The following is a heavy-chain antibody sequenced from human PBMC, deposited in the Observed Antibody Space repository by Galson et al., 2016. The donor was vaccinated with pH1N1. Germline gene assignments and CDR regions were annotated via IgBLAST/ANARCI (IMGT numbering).Heavy chain of an antibody. J-gene: IGHJ4*02. V-gene: IGHV1-46*01. CDR3: ARDLMGGTYAADY. CDR1: GYTFTTQY. Sequence: SVKVSCKASGYTFTTQYVNWVRQAPGQGLEWLGVIDPSGGSTTYAQKFQGRVTVTRDSSATTAYMELSSLTFEDTAVYYCARDLMGGTYAADYWGQGTQVTVS. CDR2: IDPSGGST. D-gene: IGHD1-26*01.